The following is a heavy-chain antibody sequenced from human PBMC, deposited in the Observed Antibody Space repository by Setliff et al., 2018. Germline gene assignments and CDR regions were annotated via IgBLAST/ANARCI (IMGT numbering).Heavy chain of an antibody. CDR3: AIDYGPTGTPYH. CDR2: IDPRDDFT. D-gene: IGHD1-1*01. Sequence: GASVKVSCKASGYSFSDFYMHWVRQVPGEGLEALGRIDPRDDFTVYAERFKDRLTITADTSTDTSYMGMSSLRFEDTAVYYCAIDYGPTGTPYHWGQGTPVTV. CDR1: GYSFSDFY. J-gene: IGHJ4*02. V-gene: IGHV1-69-2*01.